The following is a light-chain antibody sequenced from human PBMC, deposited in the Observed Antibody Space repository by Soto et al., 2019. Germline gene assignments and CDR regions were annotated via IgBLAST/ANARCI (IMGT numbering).Light chain of an antibody. CDR1: QSISSY. V-gene: IGKV1-5*01. CDR2: DAS. CDR3: QQYNIWTWT. Sequence: DVPLTQSPSSLSASLGDRVPITCRASQSISSYLNWYQQKPGKAPKLLIYDASSLERGVPSRFSGSGSGTEFTLTISSLQPDDFATYYCQQYNIWTWTFGQGTKVAIK. J-gene: IGKJ1*01.